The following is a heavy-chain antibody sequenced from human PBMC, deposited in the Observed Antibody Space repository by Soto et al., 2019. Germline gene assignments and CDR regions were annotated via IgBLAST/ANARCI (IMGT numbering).Heavy chain of an antibody. CDR3: ARDTRDGDFFDY. CDR1: GGSISSYY. D-gene: IGHD4-17*01. CDR2: IYYSGST. Sequence: ETLSLTCTVSGGSISSYYWSWIRQPPGKGLEWIGYIYYSGSTNYNPSLKSRVTISVDTSKNQFSLKLSSVTAADTAVYYCARDTRDGDFFDYWGQGTLVTVSS. J-gene: IGHJ4*02. V-gene: IGHV4-59*01.